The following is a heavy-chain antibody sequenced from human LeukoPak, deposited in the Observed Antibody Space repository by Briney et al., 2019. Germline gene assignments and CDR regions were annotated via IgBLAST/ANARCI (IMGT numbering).Heavy chain of an antibody. V-gene: IGHV1-18*01. CDR3: ARKNYYGSGSYPGYYFDY. J-gene: IGHJ4*02. D-gene: IGHD3-10*01. CDR1: GYTFTSYG. CDR2: ISAYNGNT. Sequence: GASVKVSCKASGYTFTSYGISWVRQAPGQGLEWMGWISAYNGNTNYAQKLQGRVTMTTDTSTSTAYMELRSLRSDDTAVYYCARKNYYGSGSYPGYYFDYWGQGTLVTVSS.